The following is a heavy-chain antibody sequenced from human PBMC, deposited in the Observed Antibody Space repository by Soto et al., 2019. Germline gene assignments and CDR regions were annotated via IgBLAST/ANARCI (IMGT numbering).Heavy chain of an antibody. CDR3: ARRFSASWRDAFDI. D-gene: IGHD2-2*01. CDR1: GFTVNSNY. Sequence: GGSLRLSCAASGFTVNSNYMSWVRQAPGKGLEWVSVIYSGGSTYYADSVKGRFTISRDNSKNTVYLQMNSLRAEDTAVYYCARRFSASWRDAFDIWGQGTLVTVS. J-gene: IGHJ3*02. CDR2: IYSGGST. V-gene: IGHV3-53*01.